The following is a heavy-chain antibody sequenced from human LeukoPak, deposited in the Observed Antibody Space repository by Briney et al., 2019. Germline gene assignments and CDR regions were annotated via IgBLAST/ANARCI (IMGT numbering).Heavy chain of an antibody. CDR2: ISGSGGST. D-gene: IGHD5-12*01. Sequence: GGSLRLSCAASGITFTSSAMSWVRQAPGKGLEWVSAISGSGGSTYYADSVKGRFTISRDNSKNTLYLQMNSLRAEDTAVYYCAKDREMWLRTADYWGQGTLVTVSS. V-gene: IGHV3-23*01. J-gene: IGHJ4*02. CDR3: AKDREMWLRTADY. CDR1: GITFTSSA.